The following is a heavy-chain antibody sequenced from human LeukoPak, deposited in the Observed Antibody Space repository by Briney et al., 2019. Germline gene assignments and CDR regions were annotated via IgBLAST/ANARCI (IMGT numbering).Heavy chain of an antibody. J-gene: IGHJ2*01. D-gene: IGHD1-14*01. CDR3: ATENRIRKHQPGWYFDL. CDR1: GGSISSGGYY. CDR2: IYYSGTT. V-gene: IGHV4-31*03. Sequence: PSETLSLTCTVSGGSISSGGYYWSWIRQHPGKGLEWIGYIYYSGTTYYNPSLKSRLTISVDTSKNQFSLKLSSVTAADTALYYCATENRIRKHQPGWYFDLWGRGTLVTVSS.